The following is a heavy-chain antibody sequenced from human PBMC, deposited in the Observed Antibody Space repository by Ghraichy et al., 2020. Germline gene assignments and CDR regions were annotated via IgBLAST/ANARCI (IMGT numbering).Heavy chain of an antibody. D-gene: IGHD3-9*01. CDR3: ATVRTATGYFDY. J-gene: IGHJ4*02. CDR1: GLTFPRYA. CDR2: VCGGADYT. Sequence: GGSLRLSCAASGLTFPRYAISWVRQAPGKGLEWVSAVCGGADYTDYVDSVKGRFTISRDNSKNTVYLQMNSLRVEDTALYYCATVRTATGYFDYLGQGSPVTVSA. V-gene: IGHV3-23*01.